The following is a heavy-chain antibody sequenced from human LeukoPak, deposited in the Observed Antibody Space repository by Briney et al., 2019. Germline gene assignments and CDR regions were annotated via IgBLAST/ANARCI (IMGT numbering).Heavy chain of an antibody. CDR1: GYTFTGYY. CDR2: INPNGGGT. J-gene: IGHJ4*02. V-gene: IGHV1-2*02. D-gene: IGHD3-22*01. Sequence: ASVKVSCKASGYTFTGYYMHWVRQAPGQGLEWMGWINPNGGGTKYAQRFQGRVSMTRDTSISTAYMQLSGLTSDDTAVYFCARDGGFYYDSSGCNVWGQGTLVTVSS. CDR3: ARDGGFYYDSSGCNV.